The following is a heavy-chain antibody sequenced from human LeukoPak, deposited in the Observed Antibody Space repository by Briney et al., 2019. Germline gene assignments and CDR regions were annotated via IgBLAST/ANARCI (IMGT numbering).Heavy chain of an antibody. CDR1: GASVSSASY. CDR2: IYNGVNT. J-gene: IGHJ5*02. V-gene: IGHV4-61*01. Sequence: SETLSLTCTVSGASVSSASYWTWVRQPPGKGVEWIAHIYNGVNTNYNPSLKSRVTISVDTSKNQFSLRLNSVTAADTAVYYCARSRAFNSGAFDPWGQGSLVTVSS. CDR3: ARSRAFNSGAFDP. D-gene: IGHD1-26*01.